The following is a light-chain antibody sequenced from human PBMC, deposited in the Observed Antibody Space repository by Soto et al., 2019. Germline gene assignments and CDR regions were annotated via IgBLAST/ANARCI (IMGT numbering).Light chain of an antibody. CDR3: CSYAGDYTVI. J-gene: IGLJ2*01. CDR2: DVT. V-gene: IGLV2-11*01. CDR1: SSDVGAYNY. Sequence: QSALTQPRSVSGSPGQSVTISCTGTSSDVGAYNYVSWYQQHPGKAPKLLISDVTKRPSGVPDRFSGSKSGNTASLTISGLQAKDEADYSCCSYAGDYTVIFGGGTKLTVL.